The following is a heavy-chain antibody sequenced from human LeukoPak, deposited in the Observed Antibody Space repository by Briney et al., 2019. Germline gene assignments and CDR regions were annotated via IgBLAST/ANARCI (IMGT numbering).Heavy chain of an antibody. V-gene: IGHV1-18*01. CDR3: ARETYYDILTGYYIVAFDI. J-gene: IGHJ3*02. CDR2: ISAYNGNT. Sequence: ASVKVSCKASGYTFTSYGISWVRQAPGQGLEWMGWISAYNGNTNYAQKLQGRVTMTTDTSTSTAYMELRSLRSDDPAVYYCARETYYDILTGYYIVAFDIWGQGTMVTVSS. CDR1: GYTFTSYG. D-gene: IGHD3-9*01.